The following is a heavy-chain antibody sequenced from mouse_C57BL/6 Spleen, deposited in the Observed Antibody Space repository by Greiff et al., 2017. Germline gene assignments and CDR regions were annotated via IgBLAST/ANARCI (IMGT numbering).Heavy chain of an antibody. CDR1: GYAFSSSW. V-gene: IGHV1-82*01. CDR3: ARGGYYDSGSPYAMDY. D-gene: IGHD1-1*01. Sequence: QVQLQQSGPELVKPGASVKISCKASGYAFSSSWMNWVKQRPGKGLEWIGRIYPGDGDTNYNGKFKGKATLTADKSSSTAYMQLSGLTSEDSAVYFCARGGYYDSGSPYAMDYWGQGTSVTVSS. J-gene: IGHJ4*01. CDR2: IYPGDGDT.